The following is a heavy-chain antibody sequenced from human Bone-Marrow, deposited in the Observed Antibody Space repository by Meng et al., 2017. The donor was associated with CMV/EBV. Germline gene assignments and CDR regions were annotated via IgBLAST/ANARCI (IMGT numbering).Heavy chain of an antibody. CDR1: GFTFSTND. CDR2: VGTAGDT. V-gene: IGHV3-13*01. D-gene: IGHD2-21*01. J-gene: IGHJ6*02. Sequence: GESLKISCAACGFTFSTNDIHWVRQATRKGLEWVSAVGTAGDTYYPDSVKGRFTISRDNAQNSLYLQMNSLRAEDTAVYYCARDVSPRSSAYFAIYYFYALDVWGQGTTVTVSS. CDR3: ARDVSPRSSAYFAIYYFYALDV.